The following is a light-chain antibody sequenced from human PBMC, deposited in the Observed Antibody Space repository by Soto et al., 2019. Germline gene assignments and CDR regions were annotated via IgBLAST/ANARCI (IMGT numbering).Light chain of an antibody. Sequence: IQLTQSPSSLSASVGGRVTITCRAGQSIFSSLNWYQQRPGKAPTLLIYAASSLQSGVPSRFRGSGYGTDFALTITSLQPEDFAIYYCQQSYNSPPITFGQGTRLEI. V-gene: IGKV1-39*01. J-gene: IGKJ5*01. CDR3: QQSYNSPPIT. CDR2: AAS. CDR1: QSIFSS.